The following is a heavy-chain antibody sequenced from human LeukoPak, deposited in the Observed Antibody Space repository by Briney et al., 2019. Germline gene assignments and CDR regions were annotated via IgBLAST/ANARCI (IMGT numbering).Heavy chain of an antibody. Sequence: GGSLRLSCAASGFTFSSYGMSWVRQAPGKGLEWVSAISGSGGSTYYADSVKGRFTISRDSSTSTLYLQMNSLRAEDTAVYYCATFTYGSHPVWGKGTAVTISS. CDR1: GFTFSSYG. V-gene: IGHV3-23*01. CDR3: ATFTYGSHPV. D-gene: IGHD3-10*01. CDR2: ISGSGGST. J-gene: IGHJ6*04.